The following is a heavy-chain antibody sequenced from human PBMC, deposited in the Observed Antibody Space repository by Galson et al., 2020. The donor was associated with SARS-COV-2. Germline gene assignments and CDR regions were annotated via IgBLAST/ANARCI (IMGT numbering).Heavy chain of an antibody. CDR3: AKRSHTANDAFDI. J-gene: IGHJ3*02. CDR2: TYYRSKWYI. D-gene: IGHD5-18*01. CDR1: GDSVSSNSAA. Sequence: SQTLSLTCAISGDSVSSNSAAWNWIRQSPSRGLEWLGRTYYRSKWYIDYAVSVKSRITINADTSKNQFSLQLNSVTSEDTAVYYCAKRSHTANDAFDIWGQGTMVTVTS. V-gene: IGHV6-1*01.